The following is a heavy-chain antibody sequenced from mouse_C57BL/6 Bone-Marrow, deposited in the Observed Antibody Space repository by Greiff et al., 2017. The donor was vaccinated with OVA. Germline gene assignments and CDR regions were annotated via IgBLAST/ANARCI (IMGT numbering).Heavy chain of an antibody. V-gene: IGHV1-26*01. Sequence: EVQLQQSGPELVKPGASVKISCKASGYTFTDYYMNWVKQSPGKSLEWIGDINPNNGGTSYNQKFKGKATLTVDKSSNTAYMELRSLTSEDSAVYYCAREGYYGSSPDYWGQGTTLTVSS. CDR3: AREGYYGSSPDY. CDR2: INPNNGGT. CDR1: GYTFTDYY. D-gene: IGHD1-1*01. J-gene: IGHJ2*01.